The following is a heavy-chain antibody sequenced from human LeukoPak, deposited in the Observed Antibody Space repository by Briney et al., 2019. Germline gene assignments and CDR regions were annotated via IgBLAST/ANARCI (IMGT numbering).Heavy chain of an antibody. CDR2: IYYSGTT. CDR1: GGSITSSDYY. D-gene: IGHD3-10*01. Sequence: SETLSLTCTVSGGSITSSDYYWSWIRQPPGKGLEWIRYIYYSGTTSYNPSLKSRVTMSVDTSRNQFSLKLSSVTAADTAVYYCARDFSGSGTYYWSPWGQGTLVTVSS. V-gene: IGHV4-30-4*01. CDR3: ARDFSGSGTYYWSP. J-gene: IGHJ5*02.